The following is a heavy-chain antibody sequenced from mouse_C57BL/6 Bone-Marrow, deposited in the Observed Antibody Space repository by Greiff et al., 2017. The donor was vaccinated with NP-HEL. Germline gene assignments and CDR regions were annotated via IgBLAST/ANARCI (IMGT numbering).Heavy chain of an antibody. CDR3: ARQGLDY. J-gene: IGHJ2*01. Sequence: EVKLEESGGGLVQPGGSLKLSCAASGFTFSDYYMYWVRQTPEKRLEWVAYISNGGGSTYYPDTVKGRFTISRNNATNTLYLQMSRLKSEDTAMYYCARQGLDYWGQGTTLTVSS. V-gene: IGHV5-12*01. CDR1: GFTFSDYY. CDR2: ISNGGGST.